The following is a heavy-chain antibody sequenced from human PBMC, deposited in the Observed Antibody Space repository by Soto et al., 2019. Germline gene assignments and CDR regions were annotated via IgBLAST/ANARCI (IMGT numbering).Heavy chain of an antibody. CDR1: GGSFSGYY. J-gene: IGHJ6*02. CDR2: INHSGTI. D-gene: IGHD2-21*02. Sequence: PSETLSLTCAVYGGSFSGYYSTWTRPPPGKGLEWIGEINHSGTINFNPSLKSRLTISLDTSKKHFSLKLSSVTDADTAAYYCARADRTLVTSYSLDVWGQGTTVTVS. CDR3: ARADRTLVTSYSLDV. V-gene: IGHV4-34*01.